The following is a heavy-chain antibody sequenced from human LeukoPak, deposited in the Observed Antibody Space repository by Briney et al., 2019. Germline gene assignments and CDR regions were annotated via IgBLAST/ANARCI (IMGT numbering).Heavy chain of an antibody. CDR1: GFTFKNAW. J-gene: IGHJ4*02. CDR3: TTYRTGYSDY. CDR2: ILSKIDGGTT. D-gene: IGHD2-2*01. V-gene: IGHV3-15*01. Sequence: RGSLRLSCAASGFTFKNAWMTWVRQAPGKGLEWVGRILSKIDGGTTDHAAPVKGRFTISRDDSKSTLYLQMNSLKTEDTAVYYCTTYRTGYSDYWGQGTLVTVSS.